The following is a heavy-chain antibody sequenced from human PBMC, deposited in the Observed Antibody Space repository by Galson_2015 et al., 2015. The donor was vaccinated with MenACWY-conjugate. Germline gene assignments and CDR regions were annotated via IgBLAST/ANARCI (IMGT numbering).Heavy chain of an antibody. Sequence: SLRLSCAASGFTFKRFGMHWVRQAPGKGLEWVATVREDGSETFHVDSVKGRFTISRDNAQSSLYLQMNSLRAEDTAVYYCARPVRNRLTIAVPYYFDHWGQGTLVAVAS. CDR3: ARPVRNRLTIAVPYYFDH. D-gene: IGHD2-2*01. V-gene: IGHV3-7*03. CDR2: VREDGSET. CDR1: GFTFKRFG. J-gene: IGHJ4*02.